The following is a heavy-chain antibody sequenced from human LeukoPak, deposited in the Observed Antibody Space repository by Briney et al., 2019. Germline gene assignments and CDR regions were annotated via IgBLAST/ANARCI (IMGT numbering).Heavy chain of an antibody. J-gene: IGHJ4*02. CDR2: MNPDSGNT. V-gene: IGHV1-8*01. CDR1: GYTFTSYD. Sequence: ASVKVSCKASGYTFTSYDINWVRQATGQGLEWMGWMNPDSGNTGYAQKFQGRVTMTRNTSISTAYMELSSLRSEDTAVYYCARGPYSSSSIDYWGQGTLVTVSS. CDR3: ARGPYSSSSIDY. D-gene: IGHD6-6*01.